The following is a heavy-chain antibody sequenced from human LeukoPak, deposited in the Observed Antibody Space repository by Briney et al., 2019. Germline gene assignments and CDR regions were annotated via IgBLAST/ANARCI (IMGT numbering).Heavy chain of an antibody. CDR2: ISTYNGHT. D-gene: IGHD2-8*01. J-gene: IGHJ4*02. V-gene: IGHV1-18*01. Sequence: GASVKVSCKASVYTSSSFGISWVRQAPGQGLEWMGWISTYNGHTNYARNFQGRVTMTTDTSTGTVYMELKSLRSDDTAVYYCARDDCTIGVCYISDHWGQGTLVTVSS. CDR1: VYTSSSFG. CDR3: ARDDCTIGVCYISDH.